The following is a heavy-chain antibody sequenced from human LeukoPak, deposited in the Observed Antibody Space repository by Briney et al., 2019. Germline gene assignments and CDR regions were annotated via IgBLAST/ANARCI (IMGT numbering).Heavy chain of an antibody. V-gene: IGHV3-23*01. CDR3: ANEEVPNDY. D-gene: IGHD4/OR15-4a*01. CDR2: ISISADMT. J-gene: IGHJ4*02. CDR1: GFPFSSHA. Sequence: PGGSLRLSCEVSGFPFSSHAMSWVRQAPGRGLEWVSGISISADMTYYADSVQGRFIISRDNSKNTLYLQMDSLRVEDTAAYYCANEEVPNDYWGQGTLVTVSS.